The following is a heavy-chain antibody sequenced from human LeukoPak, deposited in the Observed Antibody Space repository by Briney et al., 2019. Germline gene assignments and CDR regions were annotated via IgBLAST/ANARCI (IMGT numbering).Heavy chain of an antibody. CDR1: GFRLGDYA. J-gene: IGHJ3*02. CDR3: AKDSTSRNGIYDPFDI. Sequence: GGSLRLSCAASGFRLGDYAMNWVRQAPGKGLEWVSVVGGDDAAYYKDSVKGRFTISRDNSKSTVFLQMKSLSLEDTAIYYCAKDSTSRNGIYDPFDIWGQGTMVTVS. V-gene: IGHV3-23*01. CDR2: VGGDDAA. D-gene: IGHD2-8*01.